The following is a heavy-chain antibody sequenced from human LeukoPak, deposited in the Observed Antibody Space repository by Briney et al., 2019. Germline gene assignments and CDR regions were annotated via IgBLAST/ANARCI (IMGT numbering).Heavy chain of an antibody. CDR2: TYYRSKWYN. CDR3: ARVVRITMTRGAFDI. J-gene: IGHJ3*02. Sequence: SQTLSLTCAFSGDIVSSNSAAWHWLRQSPSRGLEWLGRTYYRSKWYNDYAVSVKSRLTINPDTSKNQFSLQLNSVTPEDTAVYYCARVVRITMTRGAFDIWGQGTMVTVSS. V-gene: IGHV6-1*01. D-gene: IGHD3-22*01. CDR1: GDIVSSNSAA.